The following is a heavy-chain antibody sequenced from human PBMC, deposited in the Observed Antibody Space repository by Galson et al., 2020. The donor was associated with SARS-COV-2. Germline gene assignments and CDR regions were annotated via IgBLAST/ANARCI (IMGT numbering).Heavy chain of an antibody. D-gene: IGHD6-19*01. Sequence: GGSLRLSCAASGFTFSNAWMSWVRQAPGKGLEWVGRIKSKTDGGTTDYAAPVKGRFTISRDDSKNTLYLQMNSLKTEDTAVYYCTTDPSQGSEWLVLLGRSVGLGGVARDAFDIWGQGTMVTVSS. CDR1: GFTFSNAW. J-gene: IGHJ3*02. V-gene: IGHV3-15*01. CDR3: TTDPSQGSEWLVLLGRSVGLGGVARDAFDI. CDR2: IKSKTDGGTT.